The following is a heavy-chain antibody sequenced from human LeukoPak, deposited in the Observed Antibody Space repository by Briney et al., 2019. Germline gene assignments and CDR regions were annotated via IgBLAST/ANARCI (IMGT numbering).Heavy chain of an antibody. Sequence: SETLSLTCTVSGGSISSYYWSWIRQPPGKGLEWIGYIYYSGSTNYNPSPKSRVTISVDTSKNQFSLKLSSVTAADTAVYYCARARYYYGSGSYFFDYWGQGTLVTVSS. V-gene: IGHV4-59*12. CDR1: GGSISSYY. J-gene: IGHJ4*02. D-gene: IGHD3-10*01. CDR3: ARARYYYGSGSYFFDY. CDR2: IYYSGST.